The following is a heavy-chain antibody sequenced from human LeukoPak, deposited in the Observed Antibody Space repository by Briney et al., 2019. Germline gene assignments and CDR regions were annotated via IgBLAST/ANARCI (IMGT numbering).Heavy chain of an antibody. CDR2: ISFDGNDK. V-gene: IGHV3-30-3*01. CDR1: GFTFSSYA. J-gene: IGHJ6*02. CDR3: ASNLPAPDV. Sequence: PPGRSLRLSCAASGFTFSSYAVHWVRQAPGKGLEWVAIISFDGNDKYYADSVKGRFTISRDNSKNTLYLQMNSLRAEDTAVYYCASNLPAPDVWGQGTTVTVSS.